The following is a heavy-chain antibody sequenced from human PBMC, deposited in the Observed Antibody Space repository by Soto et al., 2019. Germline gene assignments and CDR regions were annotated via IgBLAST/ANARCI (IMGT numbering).Heavy chain of an antibody. CDR2: ISGVGANT. J-gene: IGHJ3*02. V-gene: IGHV3-23*01. CDR1: GFTFRSYG. CDR3: AKDRDIVVVIDATATGAFDI. Sequence: GSLRLSCAVSGFTFRSYGMSWVRQAPGKGLEWVSGISGVGANTYYADSVKGRFTISRDNSKNTLSLQINSLRADDTAVYYCAKDRDIVVVIDATATGAFDIWGQGTMVTVSS. D-gene: IGHD2-15*01.